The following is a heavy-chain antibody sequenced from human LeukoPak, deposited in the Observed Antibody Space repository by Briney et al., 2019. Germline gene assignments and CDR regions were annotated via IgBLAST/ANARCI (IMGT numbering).Heavy chain of an antibody. CDR2: ISYDGSNK. CDR3: AKGLRSGSYGIDY. D-gene: IGHD3-10*01. J-gene: IGHJ4*02. V-gene: IGHV3-30*18. CDR1: GFTFSSYG. Sequence: GRSLRLSCAASGFTFSSYGMHWVRQAPGKGLEWVAVISYDGSNKYYADSVKGRFTISRDNSKNTLYLQMNSLRAEDTAVYYCAKGLRSGSYGIDYWGQGTLVTVSS.